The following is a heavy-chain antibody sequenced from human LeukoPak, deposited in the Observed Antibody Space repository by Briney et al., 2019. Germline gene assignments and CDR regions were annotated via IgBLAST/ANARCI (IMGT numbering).Heavy chain of an antibody. CDR1: GYTFTGYY. J-gene: IGHJ4*02. Sequence: PEASVKVSCKASGYTFTGYYMHWVRQAPGQGLEWMGWINPNSGGTNYAQKFQGRVTMTRDTSISTAYMELSRLRSDDTAVYYCARVKGAARNFPDYWGQGTLVTVSS. D-gene: IGHD6-6*01. CDR2: INPNSGGT. V-gene: IGHV1-2*02. CDR3: ARVKGAARNFPDY.